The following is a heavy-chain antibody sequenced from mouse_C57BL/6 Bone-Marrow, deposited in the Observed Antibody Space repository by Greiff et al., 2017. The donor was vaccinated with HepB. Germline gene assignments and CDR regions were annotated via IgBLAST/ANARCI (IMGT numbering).Heavy chain of an antibody. CDR1: GFTFNDYQ. V-gene: IGHV7-4*01. J-gene: IGHJ3*01. D-gene: IGHD1-1*01. Sequence: EVQGVESGGGLVQPGASLRLSCAASGFTFNDYQMSWVRQAPGKAPEWLALIRNKANGYTTEYTASVKGRFTISRDNSQNILYLQINTLRAEDSATYYCVKAVSSGSSYTWFAYWGQGTLVTVSA. CDR2: IRNKANGYTT. CDR3: VKAVSSGSSYTWFAY.